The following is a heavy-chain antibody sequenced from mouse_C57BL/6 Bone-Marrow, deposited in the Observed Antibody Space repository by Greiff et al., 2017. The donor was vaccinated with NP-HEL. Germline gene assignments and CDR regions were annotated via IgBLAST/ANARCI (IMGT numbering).Heavy chain of an antibody. CDR1: GFNIKDDY. Sequence: VQLQQSGAELVRPGASVKLSCTASGFNIKDDYMHWVKQRPEQGLEWIGWIDPENGDTEYASKFQGKATITADTSSTTAYLQLSSLTSEDTAVYYCTTFIYYYGSIDYWGQGTTLTVSS. CDR2: IDPENGDT. D-gene: IGHD1-1*01. CDR3: TTFIYYYGSIDY. V-gene: IGHV14-4*01. J-gene: IGHJ2*01.